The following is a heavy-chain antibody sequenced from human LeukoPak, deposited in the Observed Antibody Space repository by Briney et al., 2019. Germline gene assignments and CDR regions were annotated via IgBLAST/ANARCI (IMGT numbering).Heavy chain of an antibody. Sequence: GGSLRLSCAASGFTFSSYSMNWVRQAPGKGLEWVSYITSRSNTIHYADSVKGRFTISRDNAKNLLYLQMTSLRDEDTAVYYCTRDPNALGFWGQGTLVTVSS. CDR1: GFTFSSYS. CDR3: TRDPNALGF. V-gene: IGHV3-48*02. CDR2: ITSRSNTI. J-gene: IGHJ4*02.